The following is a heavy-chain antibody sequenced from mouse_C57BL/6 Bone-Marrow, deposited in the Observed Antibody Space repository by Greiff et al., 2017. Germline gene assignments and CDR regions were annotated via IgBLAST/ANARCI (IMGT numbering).Heavy chain of an antibody. V-gene: IGHV5-4*01. CDR2: ISDGGSYT. CDR3: AREIYYGNYDAMDY. D-gene: IGHD2-1*01. J-gene: IGHJ4*01. Sequence: EVMLVESGGGLVKPGGSLKLSCAASGFTFSSYAMSWVRQTPEKRLEWVATISDGGSYTYYPDNVKGRFTISRDNAKNNLYLQMSHLKSEDTAMYYCAREIYYGNYDAMDYWRQGTSVTVSS. CDR1: GFTFSSYA.